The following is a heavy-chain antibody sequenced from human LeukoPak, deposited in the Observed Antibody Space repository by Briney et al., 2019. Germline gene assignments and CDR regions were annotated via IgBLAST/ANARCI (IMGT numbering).Heavy chain of an antibody. CDR1: GLTFSSYS. Sequence: PGGSLLLSCAASGLTFSSYSMNWVRQAPGKGLEWVSSISSGSNYIYYADSVKGRFTISRDNAKNSLYLQMNSLRAEDTAVYYCARVPHAMVRGVIITEFYFDYWGQGTLVTVSS. J-gene: IGHJ4*02. D-gene: IGHD3-10*01. CDR3: ARVPHAMVRGVIITEFYFDY. CDR2: ISSGSNYI. V-gene: IGHV3-21*01.